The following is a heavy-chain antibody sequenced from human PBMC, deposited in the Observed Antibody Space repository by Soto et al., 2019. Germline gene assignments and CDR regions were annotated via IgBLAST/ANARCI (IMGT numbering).Heavy chain of an antibody. Sequence: EVQLVESGGGLVQPGGSLRLSCAASGFTVSSKHMSWVRQAPGKGLEWVSVFHGGGSAYYADSVKGRFSFSRDESKNTLYLQMNSLRAEDTAVYYCARGRSADYGERYFDLWGRGTLVTVSS. J-gene: IGHJ2*01. D-gene: IGHD4-17*01. V-gene: IGHV3-66*01. CDR3: ARGRSADYGERYFDL. CDR1: GFTVSSKH. CDR2: FHGGGSA.